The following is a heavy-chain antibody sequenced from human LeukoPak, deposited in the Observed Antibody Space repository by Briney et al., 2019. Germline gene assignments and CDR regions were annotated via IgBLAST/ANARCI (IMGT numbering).Heavy chain of an antibody. J-gene: IGHJ3*02. CDR2: ISSSSSYI. CDR3: ARDHGGNSADDAFDI. CDR1: GFTFSSYS. V-gene: IGHV3-21*01. Sequence: PGGSLRFSCAASGFTFSSYSMNWVRQARGKGLEWVSSISSSSSYIYYADSVKGRFTISRDNAKKSLYLQMNSLRAEDTAVYYCARDHGGNSADDAFDIWGQGTMVTVSS. D-gene: IGHD4-23*01.